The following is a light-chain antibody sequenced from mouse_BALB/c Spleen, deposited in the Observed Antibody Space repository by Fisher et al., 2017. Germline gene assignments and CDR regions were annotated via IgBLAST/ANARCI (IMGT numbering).Light chain of an antibody. V-gene: IGKV4-74*01. J-gene: IGKJ2*01. CDR2: RTS. CDR3: QQFTSSPYT. Sequence: IVMTQTPAIMSASLGERVTMTCTASSSVSSSYLHWYQQKPGSSPKLWIYRTSNLASGVPARFSGSGSGNSYSLTISRMEAEDAATYYCQQFTSSPYTFGGGTKLEIK. CDR1: SSVSSSY.